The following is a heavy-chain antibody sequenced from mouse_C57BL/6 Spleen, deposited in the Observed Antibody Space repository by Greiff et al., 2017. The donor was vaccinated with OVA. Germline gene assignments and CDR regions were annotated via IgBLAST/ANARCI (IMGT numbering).Heavy chain of an antibody. J-gene: IGHJ2*01. CDR1: GYTFTSYW. CDR3: ARERGYGDFDY. CDR2: IDPSDSET. D-gene: IGHD3-1*01. V-gene: IGHV1-52*01. Sequence: VQLQQPGAELVRPGSSVKLSCKASGYTFTSYWMHWVKQRPIQGLEWIGNIDPSDSETHYNQKFKDKATLTVDKSSSTAYMQLSSLTSEDSAVYNCARERGYGDFDYWGQGTTLTVSS.